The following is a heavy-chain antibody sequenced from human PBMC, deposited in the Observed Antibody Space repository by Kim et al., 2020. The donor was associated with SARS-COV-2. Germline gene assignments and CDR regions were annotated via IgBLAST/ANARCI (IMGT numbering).Heavy chain of an antibody. Sequence: GGSLRLSCAASGFTFSSYGMHWVRQAPGKGLEWVAVIWYDGSNKYYADSVKGRFTISRDNSKNTLYLQMNSLRAEDTAVYYCAKGGTVVYYYYGMDVWGQGTTVTVSS. J-gene: IGHJ6*02. CDR2: IWYDGSNK. CDR1: GFTFSSYG. V-gene: IGHV3-33*06. D-gene: IGHD2-21*01. CDR3: AKGGTVVYYYYGMDV.